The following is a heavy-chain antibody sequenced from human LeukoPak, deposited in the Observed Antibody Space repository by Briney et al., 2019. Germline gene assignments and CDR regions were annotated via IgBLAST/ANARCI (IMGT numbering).Heavy chain of an antibody. D-gene: IGHD6-19*01. CDR1: GGSFSGYY. CDR3: ARFGGWYAFDI. Sequence: KPSETLSLTCAVYGGSFSGYYWSWIRQPPGKGLEWIGEINHSGSTNYIPSLKSRVTISVDTSKNQFSLKLSSVTAADTAVYYCARFGGWYAFDIWGQGTMVTVSS. V-gene: IGHV4-34*01. J-gene: IGHJ3*02. CDR2: INHSGST.